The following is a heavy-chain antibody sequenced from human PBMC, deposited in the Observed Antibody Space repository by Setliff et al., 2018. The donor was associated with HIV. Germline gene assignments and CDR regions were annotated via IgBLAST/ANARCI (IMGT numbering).Heavy chain of an antibody. CDR3: ARDLRGGGNDY. CDR1: GFTFSNFG. J-gene: IGHJ4*02. Sequence: PGGSLRLSCAPSGFTFSNFGMNWVRQAPGKGLEWVAVIWFDGSNKYYADSVKGRFTISRDNSKNTLYLQMTSLRPEDTAVYYCARDLRGGGNDYWGQGTLVTVSS. CDR2: IWFDGSNK. V-gene: IGHV3-33*01. D-gene: IGHD2-15*01.